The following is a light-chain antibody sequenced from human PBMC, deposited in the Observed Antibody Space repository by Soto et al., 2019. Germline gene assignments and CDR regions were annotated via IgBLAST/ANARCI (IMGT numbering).Light chain of an antibody. Sequence: DIQMTQSPSSLSASVRDRVTITCQASQDITNYLNWYQQKPAKAPKLLIFDASNLEPGVPSRCSGSGSGTDFTFTISSLQPADIATYYCQQYDNLPFTCGPGTKVDIK. CDR2: DAS. J-gene: IGKJ3*01. V-gene: IGKV1-33*01. CDR3: QQYDNLPFT. CDR1: QDITNY.